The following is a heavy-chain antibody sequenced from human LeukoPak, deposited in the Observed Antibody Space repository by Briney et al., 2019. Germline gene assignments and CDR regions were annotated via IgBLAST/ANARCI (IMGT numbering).Heavy chain of an antibody. J-gene: IGHJ4*02. CDR1: GYTFTDYG. CDR2: ISSYNGKT. CDR3: AKDPWLGYYYDSKEY. V-gene: IGHV1-18*01. D-gene: IGHD3-22*01. Sequence: ASVKVSCKASGYTFTDYGFSWVRQAPGQGLEWMGWISSYNGKTNYAQNFQGRLTMTTETSTNTAYMELKSLSSDDTAVYYCAKDPWLGYYYDSKEYWGQGTLVTVSS.